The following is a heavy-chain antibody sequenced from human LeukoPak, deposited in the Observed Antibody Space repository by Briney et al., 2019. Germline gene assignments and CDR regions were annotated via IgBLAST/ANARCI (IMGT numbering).Heavy chain of an antibody. CDR3: AGHDSRGYYVAY. Sequence: SETLSLTCTVSGGSISSSSHYWGWIRQPPGKGLEWMGSIYYSGKTYYNPSLKTRVIVSVDTSKNQFSLKLTSVTAADTAVYFCAGHDSRGYYVAYWGQGALVTVSS. CDR2: IYYSGKT. V-gene: IGHV4-39*01. J-gene: IGHJ4*02. CDR1: GGSISSSSHY. D-gene: IGHD3-22*01.